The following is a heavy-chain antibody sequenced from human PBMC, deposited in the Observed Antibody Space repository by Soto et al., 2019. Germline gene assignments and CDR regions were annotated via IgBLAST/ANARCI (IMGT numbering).Heavy chain of an antibody. Sequence: GGSLRLSCATSGFTFNGFAMHWVRQAPGKGLEWVALIIYDGSKKYFADSVKGRFTISRDNSKNTLYLEMNNLRPEDTAVYYCARANYGDYWDYWGQGTLVTVSS. D-gene: IGHD3-10*01. CDR2: IIYDGSKK. V-gene: IGHV3-30-3*01. J-gene: IGHJ4*02. CDR1: GFTFNGFA. CDR3: ARANYGDYWDY.